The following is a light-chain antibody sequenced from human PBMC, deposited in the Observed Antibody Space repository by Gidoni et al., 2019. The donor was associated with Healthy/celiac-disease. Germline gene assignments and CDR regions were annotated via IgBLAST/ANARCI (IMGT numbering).Light chain of an antibody. CDR1: SSDVGSYNL. Sequence: QSALTQPASESGSPGQSITISCTGTSSDVGSYNLVSWYQQHPGKAPKLMIYEGSKRPSGVSNRFSGSKSGNTASLTISGLQAEDEADYYCCSYAGSSPYVVFGGGTKLTVL. J-gene: IGLJ2*01. V-gene: IGLV2-23*01. CDR2: EGS. CDR3: CSYAGSSPYVV.